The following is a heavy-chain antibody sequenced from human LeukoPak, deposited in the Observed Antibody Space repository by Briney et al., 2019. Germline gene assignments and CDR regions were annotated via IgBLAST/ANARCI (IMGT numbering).Heavy chain of an antibody. V-gene: IGHV4-34*01. J-gene: IGHJ4*02. CDR3: ARREEGADSYDDY. D-gene: IGHD5-12*01. CDR2: INHSGST. CDR1: GGSFSGYY. Sequence: SETLSLTCAVYGGSFSGYYWSWIRQPPGKGLEWIGEINHSGSTNYNPSLKSRVTISVDTSKNQFSLKLSSVTAADTAVYYCARREEGADSYDDYWGQGTLVTVSS.